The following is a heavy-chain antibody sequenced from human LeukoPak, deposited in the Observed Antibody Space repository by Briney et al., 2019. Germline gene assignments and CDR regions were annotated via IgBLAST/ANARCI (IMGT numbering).Heavy chain of an antibody. CDR2: MSGRGGST. J-gene: IGHJ6*03. CDR1: GFTFSSYA. V-gene: IGHV3-23*01. Sequence: GGSLRLSCAASGFTFSSYAMSWVRQAPGKGLEWVSAMSGRGGSTYYAGSVKGRITISRDNSKNTLYLQMNSLRAGDTAVYYCAKHESYYYYFYMDVWGKGTTVTVSS. CDR3: AKHESYYYYFYMDV.